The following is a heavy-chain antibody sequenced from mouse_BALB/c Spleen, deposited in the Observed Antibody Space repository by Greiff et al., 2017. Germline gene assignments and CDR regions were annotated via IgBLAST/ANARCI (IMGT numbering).Heavy chain of an antibody. J-gene: IGHJ3*01. Sequence: VQGVESGPGLVAPSQSLSITCTVSGFSLTSYGVHWVRQPPGKGLEWLGVIWAGGSTNYNSALMSRLSISKDNSKSQVFLKMNSLQTDDTAMYYCARDDGNYVPFAYWGQGTLVTVSA. CDR3: ARDDGNYVPFAY. V-gene: IGHV2-9*02. CDR1: GFSLTSYG. D-gene: IGHD2-1*01. CDR2: IWAGGST.